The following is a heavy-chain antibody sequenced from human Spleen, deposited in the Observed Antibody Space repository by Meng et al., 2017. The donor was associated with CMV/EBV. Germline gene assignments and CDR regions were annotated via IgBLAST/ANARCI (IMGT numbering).Heavy chain of an antibody. D-gene: IGHD3-3*01. V-gene: IGHV1-8*01. CDR1: GYTFTSYD. Sequence: ASVKVSCKASGYTFTSYDINWVRQATGQGLEWMGWMNPNSGNTGYAQKLQGRVTMTTDTSTSTAYMELRSLRSDDTAVYYCARPNYDFWSGYENDYYYYGMDVWGQGTTVTVSS. J-gene: IGHJ6*02. CDR2: MNPNSGNT. CDR3: ARPNYDFWSGYENDYYYYGMDV.